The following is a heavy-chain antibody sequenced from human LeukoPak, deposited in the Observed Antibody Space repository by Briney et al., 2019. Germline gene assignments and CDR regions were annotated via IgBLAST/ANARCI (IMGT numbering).Heavy chain of an antibody. J-gene: IGHJ3*02. CDR3: ARVEDIVVVPAVTDAFDI. Sequence: GGSLRLSCAASGFTFSSYAMHWVRQAPGKGLEWVAVISYDGSNKYYADSVKGRFTISRDNSKNTLYPQMNSLRAEDTAVYYCARVEDIVVVPAVTDAFDIWGQGTMVTVSS. CDR1: GFTFSSYA. D-gene: IGHD2-2*01. CDR2: ISYDGSNK. V-gene: IGHV3-30-3*01.